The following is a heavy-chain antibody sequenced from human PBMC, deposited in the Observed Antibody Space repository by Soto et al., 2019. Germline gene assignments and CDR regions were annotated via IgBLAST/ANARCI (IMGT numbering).Heavy chain of an antibody. CDR1: GGSISSYY. J-gene: IGHJ6*02. Sequence: SETLSLTCTVSGGSISSYYWSWIRQPPGKGLEWIGYIYYSGSTNYNPSLKSRVTISVDTSKNQFSLKLSSVTAADTAVYYCARYGSGSYYPAFDYYYYGMDVWGQGTTVTVS. CDR2: IYYSGST. V-gene: IGHV4-59*01. CDR3: ARYGSGSYYPAFDYYYYGMDV. D-gene: IGHD3-10*01.